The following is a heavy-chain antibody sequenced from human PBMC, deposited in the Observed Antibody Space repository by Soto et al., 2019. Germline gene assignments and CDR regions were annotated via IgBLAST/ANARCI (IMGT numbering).Heavy chain of an antibody. J-gene: IGHJ4*02. D-gene: IGHD3-10*01. CDR2: ISGSGGST. V-gene: IGHV3-23*01. CDR1: GFTFSSYA. Sequence: GGSLRLSCAASGFTFSSYAMSWVRQAPGKGLEWVSAISGSGGSTYYADSVKGRFTIYRDNSKNTLYLQMNSLRAEDTAVYYCAKVGLLWFGELFRFDYWGQGTLVTVSS. CDR3: AKVGLLWFGELFRFDY.